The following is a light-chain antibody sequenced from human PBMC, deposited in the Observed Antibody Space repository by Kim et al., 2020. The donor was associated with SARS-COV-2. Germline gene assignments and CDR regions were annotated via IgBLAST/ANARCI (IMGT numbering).Light chain of an antibody. CDR3: QQYDSYCT. V-gene: IGKV1-5*03. CDR2: KAS. J-gene: IGKJ1*01. CDR1: ESISTW. Sequence: AAVGNIVTNASRTIESISTWFAWYQHQPETANKLLISKASSLRSGVPSRFSGSGSEAEITLTISRLHPDDFATYYYQQYDSYCTFGPGTKVDIK.